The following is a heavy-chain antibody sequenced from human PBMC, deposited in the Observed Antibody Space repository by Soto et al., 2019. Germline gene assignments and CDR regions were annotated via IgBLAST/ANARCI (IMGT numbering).Heavy chain of an antibody. CDR1: GGLISSYY. CDR2: IYYSGST. J-gene: IGHJ4*02. D-gene: IGHD5-12*01. Sequence: SETLSLTCTVSGGLISSYYWSWIRQPPGKGLESIGYIYYSGSTLYNPSLKSRVTISVDTSRNQFSLKLSSVTAADTAVYCCAGLIYGAYGGALMYFDYWGQGTLVTVSS. V-gene: IGHV4-59*01. CDR3: AGLIYGAYGGALMYFDY.